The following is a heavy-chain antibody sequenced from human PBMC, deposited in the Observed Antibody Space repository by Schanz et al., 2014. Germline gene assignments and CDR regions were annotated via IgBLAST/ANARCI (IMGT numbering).Heavy chain of an antibody. J-gene: IGHJ4*02. CDR3: ARVGRSSSSPHGSSGDY. V-gene: IGHV4-31*03. D-gene: IGHD6-6*01. CDR2: IYYSGST. CDR1: GVSISGGAYY. Sequence: QVQLQESGPGLVKPSQTLSLTCTVSGVSISGGAYYWTWIRQQPGKGLEWIGYIYYSGSTYYSPSLKSRITISLDTSKNQFSLKLSSVTAADTAVYYCARVGRSSSSPHGSSGDYWGQGTLVTVSS.